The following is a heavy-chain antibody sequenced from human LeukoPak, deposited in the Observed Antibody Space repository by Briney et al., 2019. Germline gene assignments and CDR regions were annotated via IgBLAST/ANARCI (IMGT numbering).Heavy chain of an antibody. CDR2: IYYSGST. CDR3: ARRIVPDY. D-gene: IGHD2-2*01. J-gene: IGHJ4*02. V-gene: IGHV4-59*12. Sequence: PSETLSLTCTVSGGSINSYYWSWIRQPPGKGLEWIGYIYYSGSTNYNPSLKSRVTISVDTSKNQFSLKLSSVTAADTAVYYCARRIVPDYWGQGTLVTVSS. CDR1: GGSINSYY.